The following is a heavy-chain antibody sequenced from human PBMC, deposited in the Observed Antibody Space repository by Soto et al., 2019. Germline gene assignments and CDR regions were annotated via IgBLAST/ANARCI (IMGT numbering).Heavy chain of an antibody. J-gene: IGHJ4*02. D-gene: IGHD3-22*01. CDR3: ERGSSGYYQFDY. CDR1: GGSISSYY. CDR2: IYYSGST. V-gene: IGHV4-59*01. Sequence: SETLSLTCTVSGGSISSYYWSWIRQPPGKGLEWIGYIYYSGSTNYNPSLKSRVTISVDTSKNQFSLKLSSVTAADTAVYYCERGSSGYYQFDYWGQGTLVTVSS.